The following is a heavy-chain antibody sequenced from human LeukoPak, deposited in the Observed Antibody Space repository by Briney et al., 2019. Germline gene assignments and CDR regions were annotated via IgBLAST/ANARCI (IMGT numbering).Heavy chain of an antibody. Sequence: GGSLRLSCAASGFTFSXXXXXXVRQAPGXXXVWVSRVXGDGXAXXXXXSVKGXFTISRDNAKNTLYLQMNSLRPEDTAVYYCARNHYGSVDYWGQGTLVTVSS. CDR1: GFTFSXXX. V-gene: IGHV3-74*01. CDR3: ARNHYGSVDY. D-gene: IGHD3-10*01. J-gene: IGHJ4*02. CDR2: VXGDGXAX.